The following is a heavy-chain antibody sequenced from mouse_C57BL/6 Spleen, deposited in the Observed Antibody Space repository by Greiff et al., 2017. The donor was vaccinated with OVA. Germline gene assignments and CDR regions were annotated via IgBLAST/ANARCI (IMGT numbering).Heavy chain of an antibody. CDR3: ARRDYGSSYAMDY. CDR1: GYAFSSSW. D-gene: IGHD1-1*01. J-gene: IGHJ4*01. CDR2: IYPGDGDT. Sequence: VKLVESGPELVKPGASVKISCKASGYAFSSSWMNWVKQRPGKGLEWIGWIYPGDGDTNYNGKFKGKATLTADKSSSTAYMQLSSLSSEDSAVYFCARRDYGSSYAMDYWGQGTSVTVSS. V-gene: IGHV1-82*01.